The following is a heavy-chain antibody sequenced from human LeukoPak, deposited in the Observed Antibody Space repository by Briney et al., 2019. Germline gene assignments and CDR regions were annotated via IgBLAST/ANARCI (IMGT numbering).Heavy chain of an antibody. Sequence: PGGSLRLSCAASGFTFSIYAMNWVRQAPGKGLEWVSSISANGGETHYADSVKGRFTISRDNSKNTLYLQINNPIVEDTAVYYCAKRYYDFPLDYWGQGTLVTVSS. J-gene: IGHJ4*02. CDR2: ISANGGET. CDR1: GFTFSIYA. V-gene: IGHV3-23*01. CDR3: AKRYYDFPLDY. D-gene: IGHD3-3*01.